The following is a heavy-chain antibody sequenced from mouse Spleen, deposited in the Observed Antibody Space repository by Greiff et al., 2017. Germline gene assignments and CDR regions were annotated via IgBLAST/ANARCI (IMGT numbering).Heavy chain of an antibody. D-gene: IGHD2-14*01. CDR1: GFTFSDYY. Sequence: EVKLMESEGGLVQPGSSMKLSCTASGFTFSDYYMAWVRQVPEKGLEWVANINYDGSSTYYLDSLKSRFIISRDNAKNILYLQMSSLKSEDTATYYCARAYYRYDGRAYYFDYWGQGTTLTVSS. V-gene: IGHV5-16*01. CDR3: ARAYYRYDGRAYYFDY. J-gene: IGHJ2*01. CDR2: INYDGSST.